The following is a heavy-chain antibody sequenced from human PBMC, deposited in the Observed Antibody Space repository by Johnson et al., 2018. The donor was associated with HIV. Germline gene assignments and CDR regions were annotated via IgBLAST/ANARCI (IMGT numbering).Heavy chain of an antibody. CDR2: MWYDGSNK. CDR3: AKDQWSSSWTNDAFDI. CDR1: GFTFSTYV. V-gene: IGHV3-33*06. J-gene: IGHJ3*02. D-gene: IGHD6-13*01. Sequence: QVQLVESGGGVVQPGRSLRLSCAASGFTFSTYVMHGVRQAPVKGLEWVAAMWYDGSNKYYAASVKGRFTISRDNSKNTLYLQMNSLRVEDTAVYYCAKDQWSSSWTNDAFDIWGQGTKVSVSS.